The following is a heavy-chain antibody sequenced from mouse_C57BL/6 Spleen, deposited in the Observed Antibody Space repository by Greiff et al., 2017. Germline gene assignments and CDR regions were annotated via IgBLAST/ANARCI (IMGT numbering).Heavy chain of an antibody. CDR3: ARGAYYSNYVEYFDV. CDR1: GYTFTSYW. V-gene: IGHV1-55*01. J-gene: IGHJ1*03. D-gene: IGHD2-5*01. CDR2: IYPGSGST. Sequence: QVQLQQPGAELVKPGASVKMSCKASGYTFTSYWITWVKQRPGQGLEWIGDIYPGSGSTNYNEKFKSKATLTVDTSSSTAYMQVSSLTSEDSAVYYCARGAYYSNYVEYFDVWGTGTTVTVSS.